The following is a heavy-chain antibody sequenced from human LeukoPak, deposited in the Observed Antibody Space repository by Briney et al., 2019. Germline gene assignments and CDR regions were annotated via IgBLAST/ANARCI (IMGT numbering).Heavy chain of an antibody. V-gene: IGHV4-59*08. J-gene: IGHJ4*02. D-gene: IGHD3-10*01. Sequence: SETLSLTCTVSGGSISGYYWSWIRQPPGKGLEWIGYIYYSGSTNYNPSLESRVTISVDTSNNQFSLKLSSVTAADTAVYYCARVDGSGLDYWGQGTLLTVSS. CDR2: IYYSGST. CDR1: GGSISGYY. CDR3: ARVDGSGLDY.